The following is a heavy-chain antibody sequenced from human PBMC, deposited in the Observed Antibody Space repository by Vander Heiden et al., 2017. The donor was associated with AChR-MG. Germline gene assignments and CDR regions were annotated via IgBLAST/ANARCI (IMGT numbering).Heavy chain of an antibody. D-gene: IGHD6-19*01. CDR1: GFTFSTAW. CDR3: TTDVPVSGPGEFEY. Sequence: EVQPVESGGGLVKPGGSLRLSCAASGFTFSTAWMSWVRQAPGKGLEYVGRVKSKTDGGTTEYAAPVKGRFTISRDDSTNTLYLQMNSLRTEDTGVYYCTTDVPVSGPGEFEYWCQVTLVTLSS. CDR2: VKSKTDGGTT. J-gene: IGHJ4*02. V-gene: IGHV3-15*01.